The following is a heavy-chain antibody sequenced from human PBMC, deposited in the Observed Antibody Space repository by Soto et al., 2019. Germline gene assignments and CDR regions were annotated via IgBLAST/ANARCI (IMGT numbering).Heavy chain of an antibody. V-gene: IGHV4-39*01. Sequence: SETLSLTCAVSGVSISSSSYYWGWIRQPPGKGLEWIGTIYYGGSSYSNPSLKSRVTISLDTSKNQFSLTLTSVTAADTAVYYCARNGSYWGQGTLVTVSS. CDR2: IYYGGSS. J-gene: IGHJ4*02. CDR3: ARNGSY. CDR1: GVSISSSSYY.